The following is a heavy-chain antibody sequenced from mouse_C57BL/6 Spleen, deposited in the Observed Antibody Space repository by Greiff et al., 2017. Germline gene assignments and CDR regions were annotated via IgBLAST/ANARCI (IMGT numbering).Heavy chain of an antibody. J-gene: IGHJ1*03. Sequence: DVHLVESGGGLVQPGGSLKLSCAASGFTFSDYYMYWVRQTPEKRLEWVAYISNGGGSTYYPDTVKGRFTISRDNAKNTLYLQMSRLKSEDTAMYYCARQGWDQYFDVWGTGTTVTVSS. V-gene: IGHV5-12*01. D-gene: IGHD4-1*01. CDR1: GFTFSDYY. CDR2: ISNGGGST. CDR3: ARQGWDQYFDV.